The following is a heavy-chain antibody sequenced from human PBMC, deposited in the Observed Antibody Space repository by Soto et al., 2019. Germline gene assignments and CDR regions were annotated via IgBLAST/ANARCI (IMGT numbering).Heavy chain of an antibody. V-gene: IGHV3-11*01. J-gene: IGHJ6*02. Sequence: GGSLRLSCAASGLTFSDYYMSWLRQAPGKGLEWVSYISSSGSTIYYADSVKDRFTISRDNAKNSLYLQMNSLRAEDTAVYYCARVPTYYDILTGYSAGYHGMDVWGQGTTVTVSS. CDR1: GLTFSDYY. CDR2: ISSSGSTI. CDR3: ARVPTYYDILTGYSAGYHGMDV. D-gene: IGHD3-9*01.